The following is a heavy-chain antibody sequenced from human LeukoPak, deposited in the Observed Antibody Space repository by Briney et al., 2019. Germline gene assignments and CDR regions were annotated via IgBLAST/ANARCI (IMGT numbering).Heavy chain of an antibody. J-gene: IGHJ4*02. CDR3: TREQDREAAATVIGDS. Sequence: GGSLRLSCAASGFTFSSYNMNWVRQAPGKVLEWISHISTGTYIAYADSVKGRFTISRDNAKNSLYLQMNSLRAEDTAVYYCTREQDREAAATVIGDSWGQGTLVTVSS. V-gene: IGHV3-21*05. CDR1: GFTFSSYN. CDR2: ISTGTYI. D-gene: IGHD2-15*01.